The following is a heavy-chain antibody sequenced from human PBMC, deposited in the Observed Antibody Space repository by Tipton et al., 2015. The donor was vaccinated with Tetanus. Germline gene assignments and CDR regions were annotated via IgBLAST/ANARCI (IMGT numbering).Heavy chain of an antibody. CDR1: GFTVSNYY. J-gene: IGHJ4*02. Sequence: SLRLSCAVSGFTVSNYYMSWVRQAPGKGLEWVSLIYNGDRTSHADSVRGRFTVSRDNSKNILYLEMNSLRVEDTAVYYCAKAKTWINLWFGDHWGQGVLVIVSP. D-gene: IGHD3-10*01. V-gene: IGHV3-53*01. CDR2: IYNGDRT. CDR3: AKAKTWINLWFGDH.